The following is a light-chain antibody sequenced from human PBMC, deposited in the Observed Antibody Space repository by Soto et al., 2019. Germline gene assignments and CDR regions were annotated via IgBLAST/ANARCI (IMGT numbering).Light chain of an antibody. Sequence: DIQMTQSPSTLSASVGDRVTITCRASQSITTSLNWYQHKPGKAPKLLIHDASSLDSGVPSRFSGSGSGTDFTLSISSLQPEDFATYYCQQSYSTPITFGQGTRLEIK. CDR1: QSITTS. CDR2: DAS. J-gene: IGKJ5*01. CDR3: QQSYSTPIT. V-gene: IGKV1-39*01.